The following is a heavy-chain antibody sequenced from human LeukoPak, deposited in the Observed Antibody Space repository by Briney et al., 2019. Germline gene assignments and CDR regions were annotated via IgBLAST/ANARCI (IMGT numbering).Heavy chain of an antibody. Sequence: PGGSLRLSCAASGFTFDDYAMHWVRQAPGKGLEWVSGISWSSNTIAYADSVEGRFTISRDNAENSLYMQMNGLRAEDTALYFCAKSRHSSGWYGDFDHWGQGTLVTVSS. J-gene: IGHJ4*02. V-gene: IGHV3-9*01. CDR3: AKSRHSSGWYGDFDH. CDR1: GFTFDDYA. CDR2: ISWSSNTI. D-gene: IGHD6-19*01.